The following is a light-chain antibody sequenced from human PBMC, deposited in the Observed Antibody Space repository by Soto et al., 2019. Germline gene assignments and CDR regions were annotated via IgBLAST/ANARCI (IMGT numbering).Light chain of an antibody. V-gene: IGKV3-15*01. J-gene: IGKJ2*01. CDR3: QQYNNWPLYT. CDR2: GAS. Sequence: EIVMTQSPATLSVSPGERDTLSCRASQSVSSNLAWYQQKPGQAPRLLIYGASTRATGIPARFSGSGSGTEFTLTISSLQSEDFAVYYCQQYNNWPLYTFGQGTKLESK. CDR1: QSVSSN.